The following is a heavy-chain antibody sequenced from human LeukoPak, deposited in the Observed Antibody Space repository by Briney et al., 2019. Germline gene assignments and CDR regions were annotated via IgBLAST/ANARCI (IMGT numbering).Heavy chain of an antibody. CDR2: INYSGST. Sequence: PSETLSLTCTVSDGSISSSSYYWGWIRQPPGTGLDWIGSINYSGSTYYNPSLKSRVTISVDTPRNQFSLKLSSVTAADTAVYYCARLIWSLYYFDSWGQGVLVTVSS. D-gene: IGHD1-1*01. J-gene: IGHJ4*02. CDR1: DGSISSSSYY. CDR3: ARLIWSLYYFDS. V-gene: IGHV4-39*01.